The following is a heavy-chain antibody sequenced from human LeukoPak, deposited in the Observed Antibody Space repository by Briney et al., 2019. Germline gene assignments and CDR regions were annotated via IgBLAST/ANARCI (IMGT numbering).Heavy chain of an antibody. CDR2: INKYGQSL. D-gene: IGHD1-14*01. V-gene: IGHV3-20*04. Sequence: PGGSLRLSCACSGFMFDHYGLIWVTHAPGRGLEGISAINKYGQSLHYADSVTGRFTISRDNARISMLLHINSLRADDTALYFGARDETTVGNYYFQNWGQGTLATVSS. CDR1: GFMFDHYG. J-gene: IGHJ4*02. CDR3: ARDETTVGNYYFQN.